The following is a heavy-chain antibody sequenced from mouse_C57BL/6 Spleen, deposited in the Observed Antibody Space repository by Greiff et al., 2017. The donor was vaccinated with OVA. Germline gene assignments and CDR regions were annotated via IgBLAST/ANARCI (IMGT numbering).Heavy chain of an antibody. CDR1: GYTFTSYW. D-gene: IGHD2-4*01. CDR3: ARDDYDNYAMDY. J-gene: IGHJ4*01. CDR2: INPSSGYT. V-gene: IGHV1-7*01. Sequence: QVQLQQSGAALAKPGASEKLSCTASGYTFTSYWMHWVKQRPGQGLEWIGYINPSSGYTKYNQKFKDKATLTADKSSSTAYMQLSSLTYEDSAVYYCARDDYDNYAMDYWGQGTSVTVSS.